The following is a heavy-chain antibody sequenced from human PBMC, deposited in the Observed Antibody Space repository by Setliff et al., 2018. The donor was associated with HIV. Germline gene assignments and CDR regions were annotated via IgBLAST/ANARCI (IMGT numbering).Heavy chain of an antibody. D-gene: IGHD2-2*01. CDR1: GDSISSYY. V-gene: IGHV4-59*01. Sequence: PSETLSLTCTVSGDSISSYYWSWIRQPPGKGLEWIGYIYYSGSTNYNPSLKSRVTISLDMSKNQFFLKLSSVTAADTAVYYCVRGYCSSTTCYDDYYYMDVWGKGSTVTVSS. CDR3: VRGYCSSTTCYDDYYYMDV. CDR2: IYYSGST. J-gene: IGHJ6*03.